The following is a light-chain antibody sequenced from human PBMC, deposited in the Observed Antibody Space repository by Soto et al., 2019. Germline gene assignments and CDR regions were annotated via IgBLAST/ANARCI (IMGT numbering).Light chain of an antibody. Sequence: EILMTQSPATLSVSPGERATLSCRASQSVGNNLAWYQQRPAQAPRLLIYGASTRATGTPARFSGSGSGTEYNLTINGLQSEDCALYYCQQYNKWPLFTFGPGTRVDI. CDR3: QQYNKWPLFT. J-gene: IGKJ3*01. CDR2: GAS. V-gene: IGKV3-15*01. CDR1: QSVGNN.